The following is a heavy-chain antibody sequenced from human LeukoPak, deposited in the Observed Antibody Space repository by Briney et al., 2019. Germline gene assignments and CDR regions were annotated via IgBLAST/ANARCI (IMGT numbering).Heavy chain of an antibody. J-gene: IGHJ4*02. CDR3: ATGGAPDCSVGACYSLDS. V-gene: IGHV4-61*02. CDR2: IYPSGRT. CDR1: GGSITTGTYY. Sequence: SQTLSLTCTVSGGSITTGTYYLTWLRQSAGKGLEWFGLIYPSGRTSSHPSLKCPFTITIHASKNQFSLKLSSVTAADTAVYYCATGGAPDCSVGACYSLDSWGQGTLVTVSS. D-gene: IGHD2-15*01.